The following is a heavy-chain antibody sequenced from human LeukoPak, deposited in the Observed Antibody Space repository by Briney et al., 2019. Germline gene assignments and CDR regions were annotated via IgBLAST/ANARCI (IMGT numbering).Heavy chain of an antibody. J-gene: IGHJ4*02. CDR1: GYSFTSYW. D-gene: IGHD3-10*01. CDR3: ARQVGPNYYGSGSFYPYFDY. CDR2: IYPGDSDT. Sequence: GESLKISCKGSGYSFTSYWIGWVRQMPGKGLEWMGIIYPGDSDTRYSPSFQGQVTISADKSISTAYLQLSSLKASDTAMYYCARQVGPNYYGSGSFYPYFDYWGQGTLVTVSS. V-gene: IGHV5-51*01.